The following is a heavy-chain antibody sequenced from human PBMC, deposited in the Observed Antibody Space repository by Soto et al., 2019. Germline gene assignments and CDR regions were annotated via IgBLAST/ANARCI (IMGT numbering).Heavy chain of an antibody. Sequence: EVQLVESGGGLIQPGGSLRLSCAASGFTVSSNYMSWVRQAPGKGLEWVSVIWADGNHKFYAESVKGRFTIFRDNSRERLNLQMDTLRVEDSAMYYCVRERGPFNYFDIWGRGTMVTVSS. CDR1: GFTVSSNY. CDR2: IWADGNH. V-gene: IGHV3-66*03. CDR3: VRERGPFNYFDI. J-gene: IGHJ3*02.